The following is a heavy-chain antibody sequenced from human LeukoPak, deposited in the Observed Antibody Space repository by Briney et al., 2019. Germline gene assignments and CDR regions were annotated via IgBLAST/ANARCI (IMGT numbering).Heavy chain of an antibody. Sequence: GGSLRLSCAASGFTFTSYAFHWVRQAPGKGLEWVTVISHDDKNRYYADSVKGQFTISRDNSKSTVYLQMNSLRVEDTAVYFCVRDRDTSGWLYWGQGTLVTVSS. V-gene: IGHV3-30*04. J-gene: IGHJ4*02. CDR1: GFTFTSYA. CDR3: VRDRDTSGWLY. CDR2: ISHDDKNR. D-gene: IGHD6-19*01.